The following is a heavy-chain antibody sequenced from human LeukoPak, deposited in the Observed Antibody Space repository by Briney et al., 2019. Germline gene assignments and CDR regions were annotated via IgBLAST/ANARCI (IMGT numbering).Heavy chain of an antibody. J-gene: IGHJ4*02. CDR1: GLTFADYA. CDR2: ITWNSAKI. CDR3: HATYSLFDY. V-gene: IGHV3-9*01. D-gene: IGHD4-11*01. Sequence: GRSLRLSCAASGLTFADYAMHWVRQAPGKGLEWVSGITWNSAKIGYADSVKGRFTISRDNAKNSLYLQMNSLRAEDTALYYCHATYSLFDYWGQGTPVTVSS.